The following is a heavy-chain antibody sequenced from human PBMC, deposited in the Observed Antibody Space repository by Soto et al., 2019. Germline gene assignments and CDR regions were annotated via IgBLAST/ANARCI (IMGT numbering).Heavy chain of an antibody. CDR2: IKSKIDGGTT. CDR1: DFSFSDAW. J-gene: IGHJ4*02. CDR3: TTAFKTGTDVDS. D-gene: IGHD1-1*01. Sequence: QLVESGGGLVKPGGSLRISCAASDFSFSDAWVNWVRQAPGKGLEWVGRIKSKIDGGTTDYAAPVKGRFTISRDDSKNTLYLQMNSLKTEDRGVYYCTTAFKTGTDVDSWGQGTLVSVSS. V-gene: IGHV3-15*07.